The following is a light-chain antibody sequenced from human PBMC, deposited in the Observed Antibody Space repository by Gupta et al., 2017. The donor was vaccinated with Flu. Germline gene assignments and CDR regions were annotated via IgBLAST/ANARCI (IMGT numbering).Light chain of an antibody. Sequence: DIQMTQSPSSLSASVGDRVTISCRASQTISSYLNWFQQKPGKAPKLLIYATSDLQSGVPSRFSGSGSGTDFTLTISRLQPEDFATYYCQQTDSTPYTFGQGTKMDIK. CDR1: QTISSY. CDR2: ATS. V-gene: IGKV1-39*01. CDR3: QQTDSTPYT. J-gene: IGKJ2*01.